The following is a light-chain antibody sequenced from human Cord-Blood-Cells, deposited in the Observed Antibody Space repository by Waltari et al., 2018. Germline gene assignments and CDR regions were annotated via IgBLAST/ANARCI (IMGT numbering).Light chain of an antibody. V-gene: IGKV1-39*01. J-gene: IGKJ4*01. CDR2: AAS. Sequence: DIQMTQSPSSLSASVGDRVTITCRASQSISSYLNWYQQKPGKAPKLLIYAASSLQSGVPSRFSGSGSGTDFTLTISSLQPEDFATYYCRQSYSTPLTFGGGTKEEIK. CDR3: RQSYSTPLT. CDR1: QSISSY.